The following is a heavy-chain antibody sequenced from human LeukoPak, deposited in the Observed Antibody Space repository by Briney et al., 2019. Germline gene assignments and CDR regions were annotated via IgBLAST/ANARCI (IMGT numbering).Heavy chain of an antibody. J-gene: IGHJ4*02. CDR3: ARVRGYSGYAPHYYFDY. Sequence: SSETLSLTCTVSGGSISSSSYYWGWIRQPPGKGLEWIGSIYYSGSTYYNPSLKSRVTISVDTSKNQFSLKLSSVTAADTAVYYCARVRGYSGYAPHYYFDYWGQGTLVTVSS. CDR1: GGSISSSSYY. CDR2: IYYSGST. V-gene: IGHV4-39*07. D-gene: IGHD5-12*01.